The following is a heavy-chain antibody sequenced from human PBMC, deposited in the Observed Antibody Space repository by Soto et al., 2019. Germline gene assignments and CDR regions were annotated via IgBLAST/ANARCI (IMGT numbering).Heavy chain of an antibody. CDR1: GFTFSSYS. CDR2: ISSSSSYI. CDR3: AREDCSGGSCYLPPSDY. V-gene: IGHV3-21*01. D-gene: IGHD2-15*01. Sequence: GGSLRLSCAASGFTFSSYSMNWVRQAPGKGLEWVSSISSSSSYIYYADSVKGRFTISRDNAKNSLYLQMNSLRAEDTAVYYCAREDCSGGSCYLPPSDYWGQGTLVTVSS. J-gene: IGHJ4*02.